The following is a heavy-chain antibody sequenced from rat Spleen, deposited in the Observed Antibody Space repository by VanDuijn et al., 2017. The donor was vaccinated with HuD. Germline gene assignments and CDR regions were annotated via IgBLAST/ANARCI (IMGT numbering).Heavy chain of an antibody. CDR1: GFTFSDYY. CDR3: ETDGYYDGTYYAVYVMDA. J-gene: IGHJ4*01. V-gene: IGHV5-20*01. Sequence: EVQLVESGGGQVQPGRSLKLSCVASGFTFSDYYMAWVRQAPTKGLEWVASISPTGGSTNYPDSVQGRFTISRDNAKNTLYLQMDSLRSEDTATYYCETDGYYDGTYYAVYVMDAGSQGASVTVSS. D-gene: IGHD1-12*02. CDR2: ISPTGGST.